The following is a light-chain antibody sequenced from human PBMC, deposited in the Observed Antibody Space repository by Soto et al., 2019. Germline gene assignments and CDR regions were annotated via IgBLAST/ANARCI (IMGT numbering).Light chain of an antibody. J-gene: IGLJ3*02. Sequence: QSVLTQPPSVSGAPGQWVTISCTGSSTNIGAVYDVHWYQQLPGTAPKLIIYGNSNRPSVVPDQFSGSKSGTSASLAITGLQAEDEADYYCQSYDSSLSGSVFGGGTKLTVL. CDR3: QSYDSSLSGSV. CDR2: GNS. V-gene: IGLV1-40*01. CDR1: STNIGAVYD.